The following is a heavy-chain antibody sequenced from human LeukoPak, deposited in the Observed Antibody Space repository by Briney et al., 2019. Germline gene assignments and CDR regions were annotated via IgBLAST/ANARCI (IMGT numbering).Heavy chain of an antibody. CDR1: GGSFSGYY. J-gene: IGHJ5*02. D-gene: IGHD1-26*01. V-gene: IGHV4-34*01. CDR3: ARGHKVGATSGFDP. Sequence: SETLSLTCAVYGGSFSGYYWSWIRQPPGKGLEWIGEINHSGSTNYNPSLKSRVTISVDTSKNQFSLKLSSVTAADTAVYYCARGHKVGATSGFDPWGQGTLVTVSS. CDR2: INHSGST.